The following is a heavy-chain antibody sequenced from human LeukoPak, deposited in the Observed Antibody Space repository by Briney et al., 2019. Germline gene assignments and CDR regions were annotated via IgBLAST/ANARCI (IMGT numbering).Heavy chain of an antibody. CDR1: GFTFSSYS. CDR3: ARDKWLDP. Sequence: GGSLRLPCAASGFTFSSYSMNWVRQAPGKGLEWVSCISSSSSNILYADSVKGRFTISRDNAKNSLYLQMNSLRAEDTAVYYCARDKWLDPWGQGTLVTVSS. V-gene: IGHV3-21*01. CDR2: ISSSSSNI. J-gene: IGHJ5*02.